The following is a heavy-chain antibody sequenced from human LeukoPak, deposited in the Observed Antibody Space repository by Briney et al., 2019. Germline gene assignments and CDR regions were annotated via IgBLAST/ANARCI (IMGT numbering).Heavy chain of an antibody. CDR1: GGSFSGYY. Sequence: SETLSLTCAVYGGSFSGYYWSWIRQSPGKGLEWIGDINHSASTNYNPSLKSRSTILVDTSKKQFTLSLRPVTAADTADCARGKDLVVVHAANARFYGVDLWGQGTTVTVS. CDR3: ARGKDLVVVHAANARFYGVDL. CDR2: INHSAST. J-gene: IGHJ6*02. D-gene: IGHD2-15*01. V-gene: IGHV4-34*01.